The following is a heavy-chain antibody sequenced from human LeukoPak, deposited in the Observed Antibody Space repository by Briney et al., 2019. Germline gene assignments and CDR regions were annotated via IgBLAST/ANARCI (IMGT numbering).Heavy chain of an antibody. J-gene: IGHJ6*03. D-gene: IGHD3-22*01. Sequence: SETLSLTCTVSGGSISSYYWSWIRQPAGKGLEWIGRIYTSGSTNYNPSLKSRVTMSVDTSKNQFSLKLSSVTAADTAVYYCAREVHDSSGWDYYYYYMDVWGKGTTVTVSS. CDR3: AREVHDSSGWDYYYYYMDV. CDR1: GGSISSYY. V-gene: IGHV4-4*07. CDR2: IYTSGST.